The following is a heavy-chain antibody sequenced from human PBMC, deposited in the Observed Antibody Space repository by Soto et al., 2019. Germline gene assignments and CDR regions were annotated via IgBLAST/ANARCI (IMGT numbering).Heavy chain of an antibody. CDR1: GYTFTSYA. D-gene: IGHD2-15*01. J-gene: IGHJ4*02. Sequence: QVQLVQSGAEVKKPGASVKVSCKASGYTFTSYAMHWVRQAPGQRLEWMGWINAGNGNTQYSQKFQGRVTITRDTSASTAYMELSSLRSEDTAVYYCARGECSGGSCYSSGYWGQGTLVTVSS. CDR3: ARGECSGGSCYSSGY. V-gene: IGHV1-3*01. CDR2: INAGNGNT.